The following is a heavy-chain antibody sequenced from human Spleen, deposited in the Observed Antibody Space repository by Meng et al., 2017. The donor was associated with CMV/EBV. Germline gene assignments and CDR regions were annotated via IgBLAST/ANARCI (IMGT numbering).Heavy chain of an antibody. D-gene: IGHD3-3*01. Sequence: GESLKISCAASGFTFSSYAMSWVRQAPGKGLEWVSVIYSGGSSTYYADSVKGRFTISRDNSKNTLYLQMNSLRVEDTAVYYYAKGGDFWSGPGDYWGQGTLVTVSS. CDR1: GFTFSSYA. CDR3: AKGGDFWSGPGDY. CDR2: IYSGGSST. V-gene: IGHV3-23*03. J-gene: IGHJ4*02.